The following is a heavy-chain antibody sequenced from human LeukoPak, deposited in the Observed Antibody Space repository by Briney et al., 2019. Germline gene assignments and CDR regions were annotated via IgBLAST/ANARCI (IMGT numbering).Heavy chain of an antibody. CDR3: ARDNVGSLDY. V-gene: IGHV3-66*01. Sequence: GGYLRLSCAASGFSVSNYYMSWVRQAPGKGLEWLSMIYDADNTYYVDSVKGRLTVSRDNSKNTMYLQMNSLRAEDTAVYYCARDNVGSLDYWGQGTLVAVSS. CDR1: GFSVSNYY. D-gene: IGHD2-8*01. J-gene: IGHJ4*02. CDR2: IYDADNT.